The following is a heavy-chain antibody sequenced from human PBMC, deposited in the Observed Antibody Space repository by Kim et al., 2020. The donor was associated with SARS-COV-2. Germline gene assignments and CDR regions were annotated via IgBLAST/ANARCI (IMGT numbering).Heavy chain of an antibody. CDR2: ISAYNGNT. Sequence: ASVKVSCKASGYTFTSYGISWVRQAPGQGLEWMGWISAYNGNTNYAQKLQGRVTMTTDTSTNTVYMELRSLRSDDTAVYYCARDKFNGDYDYWGQGTLVTVSS. V-gene: IGHV1-18*01. J-gene: IGHJ4*02. D-gene: IGHD4-17*01. CDR3: ARDKFNGDYDY. CDR1: GYTFTSYG.